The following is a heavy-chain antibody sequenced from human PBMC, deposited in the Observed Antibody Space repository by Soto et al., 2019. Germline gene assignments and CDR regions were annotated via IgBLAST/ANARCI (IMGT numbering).Heavy chain of an antibody. J-gene: IGHJ6*02. Sequence: EVQLVESGGGLVKPGGSLRLSCAASGFTFSNAWMNWVRQAPGKGLEWVGRIKSKTDGGTTDYAAPVKGRFTISRDDSKNTLYMQMNSLKTEDTAVYYCTIFGVDKYGMDVWGQGTTVTVSS. V-gene: IGHV3-15*07. CDR2: IKSKTDGGTT. D-gene: IGHD3-3*01. CDR1: GFTFSNAW. CDR3: TIFGVDKYGMDV.